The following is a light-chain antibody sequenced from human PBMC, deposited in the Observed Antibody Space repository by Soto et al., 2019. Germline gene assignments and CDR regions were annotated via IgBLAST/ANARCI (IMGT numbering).Light chain of an antibody. J-gene: IGLJ2*01. CDR2: DVS. V-gene: IGLV2-14*01. CDR3: SSYTGSAVVV. CDR1: SNDVGGYNY. Sequence: QSALTQPASVSGSPGQSITISCTGTSNDVGGYNYVSWYQQPPGKAPKLMIYDVSNRPSGVSNRFSGSKSGNTASLTISGLQAEDEADYYCSSYTGSAVVVFGGGTKLTVL.